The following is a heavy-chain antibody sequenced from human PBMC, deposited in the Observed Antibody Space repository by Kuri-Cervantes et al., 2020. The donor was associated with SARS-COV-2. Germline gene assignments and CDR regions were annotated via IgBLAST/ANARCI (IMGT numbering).Heavy chain of an antibody. Sequence: EPLSLTCTASGFSFSSTSYYWGWIRQPPGKGLEWIVRIYTSGSTNYNPSIKSRVTMSVDTSKNQFFLKMSSVTAADMAVYYCARGVPYSSGYLLDYWGQGTLVTVSS. CDR2: IYTSGST. J-gene: IGHJ4*02. D-gene: IGHD3-22*01. CDR3: ARGVPYSSGYLLDY. V-gene: IGHV4-61*05. CDR1: GFSFSSTSYY.